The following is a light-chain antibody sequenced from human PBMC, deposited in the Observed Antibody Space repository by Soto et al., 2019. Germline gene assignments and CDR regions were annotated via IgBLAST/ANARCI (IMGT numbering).Light chain of an antibody. J-gene: IGKJ3*01. CDR3: QGHYRGAPDA. Sequence: DIQMTQSPSSLSASVGDRVTITCRASQGIDHSLAWYQQKPGKVPNLLIYSTSTLQSGVPSRLSDSGSGTDFILTITSLRPVDVASYYFQGHYRGAPDAFGPGTKVDV. CDR1: QGIDHS. CDR2: STS. V-gene: IGKV1-27*01.